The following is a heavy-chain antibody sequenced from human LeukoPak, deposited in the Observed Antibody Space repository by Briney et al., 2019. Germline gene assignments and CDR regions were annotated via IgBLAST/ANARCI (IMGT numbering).Heavy chain of an antibody. CDR3: ARDLEPDAFDI. Sequence: GGSLRLSCAASGFTFSSYWMSWVRQAPGKGLEWVANIKQDGSGKYYVDSVKGRFTISRDKAKNSLYLQMNSLRAEDTAVYYCARDLEPDAFDIWGQGTMVTVSS. D-gene: IGHD1-1*01. V-gene: IGHV3-7*01. CDR1: GFTFSSYW. J-gene: IGHJ3*02. CDR2: IKQDGSGK.